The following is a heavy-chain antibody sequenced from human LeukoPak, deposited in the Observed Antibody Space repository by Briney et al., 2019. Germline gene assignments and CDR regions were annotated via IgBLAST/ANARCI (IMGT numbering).Heavy chain of an antibody. Sequence: GGSLTLFCAASGFTFSSYAMIWARQARGKGLEWVSAISGRGGNTFYADSVKGRFPIYRDYSKNTLYVKINTPRREDTAVYYCAKKESGAMRNYYDSSGYSDYWGQGTLVTVSS. J-gene: IGHJ4*02. CDR1: GFTFSSYA. D-gene: IGHD3-22*01. CDR2: ISGRGGNT. CDR3: AKKESGAMRNYYDSSGYSDY. V-gene: IGHV3-23*01.